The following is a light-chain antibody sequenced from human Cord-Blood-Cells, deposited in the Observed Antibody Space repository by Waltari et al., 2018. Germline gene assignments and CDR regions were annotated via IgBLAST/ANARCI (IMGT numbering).Light chain of an antibody. Sequence: QSALTQPASVSGSPGQSITISCTGTSSDVGGYNYVSWYQQHPGKAPKFMIYDVSNRPSGVSNRFSGSKSGNTASLTISGLQAEDEADYYCSSYTSSSTNWVFGGGTKLTVL. V-gene: IGLV2-14*01. CDR3: SSYTSSSTNWV. CDR2: DVS. J-gene: IGLJ3*02. CDR1: SSDVGGYNY.